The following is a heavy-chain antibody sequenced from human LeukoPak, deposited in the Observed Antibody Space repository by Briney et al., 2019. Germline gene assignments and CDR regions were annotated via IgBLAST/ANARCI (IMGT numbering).Heavy chain of an antibody. J-gene: IGHJ4*02. CDR2: ISSSSSYI. Sequence: GGSLRLSCAASGFTFSSYSMNGVRQAPGKGLEWVSSISSSSSYIYYADSVKGRFTISRDNAKNSLYLQMNSMRAEDTAVYYCASRRITIFGVVISDYWGQGTLVTVSS. CDR1: GFTFSSYS. V-gene: IGHV3-21*01. CDR3: ASRRITIFGVVISDY. D-gene: IGHD3-3*01.